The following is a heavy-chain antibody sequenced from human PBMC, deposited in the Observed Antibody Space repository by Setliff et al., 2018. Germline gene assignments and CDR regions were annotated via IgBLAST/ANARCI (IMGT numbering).Heavy chain of an antibody. J-gene: IGHJ6*03. CDR3: ARHKSNGSGSYPSLYMDV. Sequence: SETLSLTCTVSGGSISYYYWSWIRQPPGKGLELIGYIHTSGTTNYNPSLKSRVTVSVDTSKNQFSLRLDSVTAADTAVYYCARHKSNGSGSYPSLYMDVWGRGIMVTVSS. D-gene: IGHD3-10*01. CDR2: IHTSGTT. V-gene: IGHV4-59*08. CDR1: GGSISYYY.